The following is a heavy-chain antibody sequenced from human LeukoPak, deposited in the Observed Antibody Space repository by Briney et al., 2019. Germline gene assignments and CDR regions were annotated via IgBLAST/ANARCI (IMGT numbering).Heavy chain of an antibody. J-gene: IGHJ4*02. CDR1: GFTFSSYS. CDR2: ISSSSSYI. D-gene: IGHD5-18*01. V-gene: IGHV3-21*01. Sequence: GSLRLSCAASGFTFSSYSMNWVRQAPGKGLEWVSSISSSSSYIYYADSVKGRFTISRDNAKNSLYLQMNSLRAEDTAVYYCARDAAGRYSYGTDFDYWGQGTLVTVSS. CDR3: ARDAAGRYSYGTDFDY.